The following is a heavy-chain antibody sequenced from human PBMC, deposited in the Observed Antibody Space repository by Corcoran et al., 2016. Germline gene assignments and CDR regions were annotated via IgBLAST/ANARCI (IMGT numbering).Heavy chain of an antibody. V-gene: IGHV4-39*07. J-gene: IGHJ6*02. CDR3: ARDPGRPYYYYGMDV. CDR2: IYYSGST. D-gene: IGHD2-15*01. Sequence: QLQLQESGPGLVKPSETLSLTCTVSGGSISSSRYYWGWIRQPPGKGLEWIGSIYYSGSTYYNPSLKSRVTISVDTSKNQFSLKLSSVTAADTAVYYCARDPGRPYYYYGMDVWGQGTTVTVSS. CDR1: GGSISSSRYY.